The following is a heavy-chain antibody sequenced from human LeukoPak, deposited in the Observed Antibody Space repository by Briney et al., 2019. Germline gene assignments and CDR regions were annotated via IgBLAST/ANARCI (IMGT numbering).Heavy chain of an antibody. Sequence: GGSLRLSCAASGFSFSTHSMNWVRQAPGKGLEWVAYISDDSTTIYYADSVKGRFTISRDSAKNSLYLQMNSLRDEDTAVYYCASGLTGGGAYWGQGTLVIVSS. V-gene: IGHV3-48*02. CDR3: ASGLTGGGAY. J-gene: IGHJ4*02. D-gene: IGHD2-8*02. CDR2: ISDDSTTI. CDR1: GFSFSTHS.